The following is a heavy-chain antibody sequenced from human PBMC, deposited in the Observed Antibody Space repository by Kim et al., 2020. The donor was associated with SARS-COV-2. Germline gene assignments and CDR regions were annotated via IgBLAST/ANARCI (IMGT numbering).Heavy chain of an antibody. J-gene: IGHJ4*02. V-gene: IGHV3-23*01. Sequence: YYADAVKCRFTISRDNFKNTLYLQMNSLRADDTAVYYCAKDHNWNDFFDYWGQGTLVTVSS. D-gene: IGHD1-1*01. CDR3: AKDHNWNDFFDY.